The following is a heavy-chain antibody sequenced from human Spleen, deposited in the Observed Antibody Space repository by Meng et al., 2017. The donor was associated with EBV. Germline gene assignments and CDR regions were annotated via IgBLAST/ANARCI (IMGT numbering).Heavy chain of an antibody. CDR1: GGSVSSGSYY. CDR2: MYYGGST. D-gene: IGHD2-15*01. J-gene: IGHJ4*02. V-gene: IGHV4-61*01. CDR3: ATWYCSGGSCYPGAFDS. Sequence: QVHLQESGTGLVKPSETLSLTCSVSGGSVSSGSYYWSWIRQPPGKGLECIGYMYYGGSTNYNPSLTSRVTISLDTSKNQFSLNLRSVTAADTAVYYCATWYCSGGSCYPGAFDSWGQGTLVTVSS.